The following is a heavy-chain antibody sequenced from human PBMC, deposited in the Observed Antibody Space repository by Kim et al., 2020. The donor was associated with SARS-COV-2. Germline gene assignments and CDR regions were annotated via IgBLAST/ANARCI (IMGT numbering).Heavy chain of an antibody. CDR2: RT. CDR3: ARRRGGMDV. V-gene: IGHV4-59*01. Sequence: RTHYHPSRKSRCSISVYTAKNQFSLKRSSVTAADTAVYYCARRRGGMDVWGQGTTVTVSS. J-gene: IGHJ6*02.